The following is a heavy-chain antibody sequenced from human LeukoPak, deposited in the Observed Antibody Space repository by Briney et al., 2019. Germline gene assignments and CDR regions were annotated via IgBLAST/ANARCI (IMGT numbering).Heavy chain of an antibody. CDR3: ARLTTSTYYYDSSGYYGRNY. CDR1: GFTFSSYW. J-gene: IGHJ4*02. Sequence: PGGSLRLSCAASGFTFSSYWMHWVRQAPGKGLVRVSRINSDGSSTSYADSVKGRFTISRDNAKNTLYLQMNSLRAEDTAVYYCARLTTSTYYYDSSGYYGRNYWGQGTLVTVSS. D-gene: IGHD3-22*01. V-gene: IGHV3-74*01. CDR2: INSDGSST.